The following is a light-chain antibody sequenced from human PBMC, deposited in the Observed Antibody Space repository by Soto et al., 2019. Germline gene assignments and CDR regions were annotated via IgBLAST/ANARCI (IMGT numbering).Light chain of an antibody. J-gene: IGLJ2*01. CDR3: QTWDSSTVV. CDR1: KLGDKY. V-gene: IGLV3-1*01. Sequence: SSELTQPPSMSVSPGQTATITCSGDKLGDKYACWYQQKPGQSPVVVIYQDSKRPSGIPERFSGSNSGNTATLTISGTQAMDEADYYCQTWDSSTVVFGGGTKLTVL. CDR2: QDS.